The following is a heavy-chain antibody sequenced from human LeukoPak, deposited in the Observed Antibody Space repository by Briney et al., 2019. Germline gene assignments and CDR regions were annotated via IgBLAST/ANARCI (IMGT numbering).Heavy chain of an antibody. CDR2: IYHSGST. CDR3: AREDYYGSGSYYSLLNWFDP. J-gene: IGHJ5*02. V-gene: IGHV4-39*07. Sequence: SETLSLTCTVSGGSISSSSYYWGWIRQPPGKGLEWIGYIYHSGSTYYNPSLKSRVTISVDTSKNQFSLKLSSVTAADTAVYYCAREDYYGSGSYYSLLNWFDPWGQGTLVTVSS. CDR1: GGSISSSSYY. D-gene: IGHD3-10*01.